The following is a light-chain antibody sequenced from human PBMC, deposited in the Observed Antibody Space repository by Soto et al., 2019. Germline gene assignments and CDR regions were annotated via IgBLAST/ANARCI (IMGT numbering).Light chain of an antibody. CDR1: SSDVGSNNR. J-gene: IGLJ1*01. CDR3: SSYTTSNTYV. Sequence: QSVLTQPPSVSGSPGQSVAISCTGTSSDVGSNNRVSWYQQPPGTAPKLMIYDVSNRPSGIPDRFSGSKSANTASLTISGLQADDEADYYCSSYTTSNTYVFGTGTKVTVL. V-gene: IGLV2-18*02. CDR2: DVS.